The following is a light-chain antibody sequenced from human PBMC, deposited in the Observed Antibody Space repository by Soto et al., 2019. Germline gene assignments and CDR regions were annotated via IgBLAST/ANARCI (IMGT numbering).Light chain of an antibody. J-gene: IGLJ2*01. V-gene: IGLV2-8*01. CDR2: EVS. Sequence: QSALTQPPSASGSPGQSVTTSCTGTSSDVGGYNYVSWYQQHPGKAPKLMIYEVSKRPSGVPDRFSGSKSGNTASLTVSGLQAEDEADYYCSSYAGSNNLGVFGGGTQLTVL. CDR1: SSDVGGYNY. CDR3: SSYAGSNNLGV.